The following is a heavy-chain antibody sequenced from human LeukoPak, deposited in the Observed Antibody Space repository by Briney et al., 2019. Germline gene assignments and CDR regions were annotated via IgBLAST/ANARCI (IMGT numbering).Heavy chain of an antibody. J-gene: IGHJ4*02. CDR2: ISSSGSTI. Sequence: PGGSLRLSCEASGFTFSDYYMSWIRQAPGKGLEWVSYISSSGSTIYYADSVKGRFTISRDNAKNSLYLQMNSLRAEDTAVYYCARDLYGSGSYYSGILFDYWGQGTLVTVSS. CDR3: ARDLYGSGSYYSGILFDY. D-gene: IGHD3-10*01. V-gene: IGHV3-11*04. CDR1: GFTFSDYY.